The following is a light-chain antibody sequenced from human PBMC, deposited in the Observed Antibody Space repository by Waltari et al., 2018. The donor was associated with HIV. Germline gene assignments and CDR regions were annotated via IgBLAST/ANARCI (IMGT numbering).Light chain of an antibody. CDR3: QSFDSSLTTSGVI. Sequence: QSVLTQPPSVSGAPGQRVTISCPGSSPYIGAGYDVHWYQPLPGTAPKLLIYANINRPSGVPDRFSGSKSGSSASLAITGLQAEDEAHYYCQSFDSSLTTSGVIFGGGTKLTVL. J-gene: IGLJ2*01. CDR1: SPYIGAGYD. V-gene: IGLV1-40*01. CDR2: ANI.